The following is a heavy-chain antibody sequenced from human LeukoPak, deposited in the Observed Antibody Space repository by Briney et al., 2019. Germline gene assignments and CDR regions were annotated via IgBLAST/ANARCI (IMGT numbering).Heavy chain of an antibody. CDR1: GYTFSSYW. Sequence: GSLRLSCAACGYTFSSYWTHWVRQAPVKGLVWVSRINSDGSSTSYADSVKGRFTISRDNAKNTLYLQMNSLRAEDTAVYYCARAADSSGYYDYWGQGTLVTVSS. CDR2: INSDGSST. CDR3: ARAADSSGYYDY. J-gene: IGHJ4*02. D-gene: IGHD3-22*01. V-gene: IGHV3-74*01.